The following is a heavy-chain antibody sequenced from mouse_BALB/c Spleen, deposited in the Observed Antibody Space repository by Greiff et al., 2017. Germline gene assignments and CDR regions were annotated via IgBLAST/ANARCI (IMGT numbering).Heavy chain of an antibody. V-gene: IGHV1-18*01. J-gene: IGHJ4*01. CDR3: ARGGWGDAMDY. CDR1: GYTFTDYN. Sequence: VQLKQSGPELVKPGASVKIPCKASGYTFTDYNMDWVKQSHGKSLEWIGDINPNNGGTSYNQKFKGKATLTVDKSSSTAYMELRSLTSEDTAVYYCARGGWGDAMDYWGQGTPVTVSA. D-gene: IGHD3-3*01. CDR2: INPNNGGT.